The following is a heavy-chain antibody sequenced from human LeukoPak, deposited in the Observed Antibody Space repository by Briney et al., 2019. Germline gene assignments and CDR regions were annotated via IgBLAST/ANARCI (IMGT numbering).Heavy chain of an antibody. CDR1: GGSISSYY. Sequence: SETLSLTCSVSGGSISSYYWSWIRQPPGKGLEWIGYSHYSGSTNYNPSLKSRVTISLDTSKNQFSLKLSSVTAAGTAVYYCAKGAAAPDYWGQGTLVTVSS. D-gene: IGHD6-13*01. CDR3: AKGAAAPDY. CDR2: SHYSGST. V-gene: IGHV4-59*01. J-gene: IGHJ4*02.